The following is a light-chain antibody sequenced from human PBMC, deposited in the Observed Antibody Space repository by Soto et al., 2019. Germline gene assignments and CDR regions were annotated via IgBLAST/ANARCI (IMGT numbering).Light chain of an antibody. CDR3: QKYNSAPFT. CDR1: QGISNY. J-gene: IGKJ3*01. Sequence: DIQMTQSPSSLSASVGDRVTITCRASQGISNYLAWYQQKPGKVPKLLIYATSTLQSGVPSRFSGSGSGTDFTLTINSLQPDDVAAYYCQKYNSAPFTFGRRTKVDIK. V-gene: IGKV1-27*01. CDR2: ATS.